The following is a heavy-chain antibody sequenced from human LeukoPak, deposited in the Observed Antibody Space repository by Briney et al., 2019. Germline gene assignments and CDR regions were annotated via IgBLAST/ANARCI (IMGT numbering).Heavy chain of an antibody. CDR2: ISGGGSST. J-gene: IGHJ5*02. V-gene: IGHV3-23*01. CDR1: GFTFSSYA. CDR3: AKGRTSASCSEGRWFDP. Sequence: GGSLRLSCAASGFTFSSYAMSWVRQAPGKGLEWVSSISGGGSSTYYEDSVKGRFTISRDNSKNTLYLQMNSLRAEDTALYYCAKGRTSASCSEGRWFDPWGQGTLVTVSS. D-gene: IGHD2-2*01.